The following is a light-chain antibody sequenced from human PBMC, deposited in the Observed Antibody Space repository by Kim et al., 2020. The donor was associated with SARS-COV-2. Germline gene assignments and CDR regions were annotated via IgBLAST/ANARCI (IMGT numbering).Light chain of an antibody. V-gene: IGKV3-20*01. J-gene: IGKJ1*01. CDR3: QQYGRSAA. CDR1: KTVNHNY. CDR2: DAS. Sequence: PGERAHVAGRATKTVNHNYLAWYQHKPGQAPRLLIYDASTRAPGIPDRFSGSGSGTDFTLTISRLEPEDVAVYYCQQYGRSAAFGQGTKVDIK.